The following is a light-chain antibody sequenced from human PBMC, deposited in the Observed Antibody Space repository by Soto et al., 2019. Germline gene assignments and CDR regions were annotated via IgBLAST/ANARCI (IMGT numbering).Light chain of an antibody. CDR1: SSDVGGYNY. Sequence: QSVLTQPASVSGSPGQSITISCTGTSSDVGGYNYVSWYQQYPGKAPKLMIYDVSNRPSGVSNRFSGSKSGNTASLTISGLQAEYEADYYCSSYTISNTLVFGSGTKVPVL. CDR2: DVS. CDR3: SSYTISNTLV. V-gene: IGLV2-14*01. J-gene: IGLJ1*01.